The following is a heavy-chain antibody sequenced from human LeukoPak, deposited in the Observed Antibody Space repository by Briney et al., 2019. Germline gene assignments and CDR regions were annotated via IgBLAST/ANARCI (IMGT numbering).Heavy chain of an antibody. J-gene: IGHJ4*02. CDR1: GFSFNTYA. CDR3: AKDHDNTDYYYYFDS. V-gene: IGHV3-23*01. D-gene: IGHD2-21*02. CDR2: ISDTGRTT. Sequence: PGGPLRLSCTASGFSFNTYAMNWVRQAPGKGLEWVSGISDTGRTTYYTDSVKGRFTISRDNSKNTLHLQMNSLRAEGTALYFCAKDHDNTDYYYYFDSWGQGTLVTVSS.